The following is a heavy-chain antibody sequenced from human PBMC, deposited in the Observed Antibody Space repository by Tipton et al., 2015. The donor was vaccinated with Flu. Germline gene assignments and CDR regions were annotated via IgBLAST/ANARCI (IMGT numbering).Heavy chain of an antibody. CDR2: VSRTGST. D-gene: IGHD4-11*01. Sequence: TLSLTCTVSGDSITSDYYWGWIRQFPGKGLEWIGTVSRTGSTIYNPSLKSRVTISVDTSKNHFSLKMKSVTASDMAVYYCAGRDYSNYVSDPKSWFDPWGQGTLVAVSS. J-gene: IGHJ5*02. CDR3: AGRDYSNYVSDPKSWFDP. CDR1: GDSITSDYY. V-gene: IGHV4-38-2*02.